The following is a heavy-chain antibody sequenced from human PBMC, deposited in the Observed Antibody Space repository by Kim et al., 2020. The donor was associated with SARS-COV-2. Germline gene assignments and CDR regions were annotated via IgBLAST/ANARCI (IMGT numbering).Heavy chain of an antibody. CDR1: GGSISSSSYY. D-gene: IGHD6-13*01. V-gene: IGHV4-39*01. CDR3: AGYSSSWYWGSYYFDY. J-gene: IGHJ4*02. Sequence: SQTLSLTCTVSGGSISSSSYYWGWNRQPPGKGLEWIGSIYYSGSTYYNPSLKSRVTISVDTSKNQFSLKLSSVTAADTAVYYCAGYSSSWYWGSYYFDYWGQGTLVTVSS. CDR2: IYYSGST.